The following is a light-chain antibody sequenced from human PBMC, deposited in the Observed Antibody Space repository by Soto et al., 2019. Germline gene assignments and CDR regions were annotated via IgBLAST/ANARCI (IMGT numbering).Light chain of an antibody. CDR3: QQYSNWTPFN. CDR2: GAS. CDR1: QNINNK. V-gene: IGKV3-15*01. Sequence: EIVMTQSPATLSWSPGERATLSCRSSQNINNKAVWYQQKPGQPPRLLISGASTRATGIPARFSGSGSGTEFTLTISSLQSEDFAVYYCQQYSNWTPFNFGQGTRLEIK. J-gene: IGKJ5*01.